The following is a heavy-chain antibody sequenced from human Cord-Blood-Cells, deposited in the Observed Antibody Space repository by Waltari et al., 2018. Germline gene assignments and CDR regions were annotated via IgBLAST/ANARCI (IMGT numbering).Heavy chain of an antibody. D-gene: IGHD5-12*01. V-gene: IGHV1-69*09. J-gene: IGHJ4*02. CDR3: ARGKIVATMYYFDY. Sequence: QVQLVQSGAEVKKPGSSVKVSCKASGGTFSSYAISWVRQAPGQGLEWMGRIIPILGIANYAQKFQGRVTITADKSTSTAYMELSSLRAEDTAVYYCARGKIVATMYYFDYWGQGTLVTVSS. CDR2: IIPILGIA. CDR1: GGTFSSYA.